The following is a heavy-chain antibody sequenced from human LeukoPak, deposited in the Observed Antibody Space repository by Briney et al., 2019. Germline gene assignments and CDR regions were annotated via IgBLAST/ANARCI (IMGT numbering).Heavy chain of an antibody. V-gene: IGHV3-23*01. J-gene: IGHJ6*03. CDR3: AKDFIAVADYMDV. CDR1: GFTFSSYA. Sequence: GGSLRLSCAASGFTFSSYAMSWVRQAPGKGLEWVSAISGSGASTYYADSVKGRFTVSRDNSKNTLYLQMNSLRAEDTAVYYCAKDFIAVADYMDVWGKGITVTVSS. D-gene: IGHD6-19*01. CDR2: ISGSGAST.